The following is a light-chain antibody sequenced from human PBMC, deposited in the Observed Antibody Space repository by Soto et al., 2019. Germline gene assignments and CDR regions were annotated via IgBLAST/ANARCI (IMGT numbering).Light chain of an antibody. CDR3: PQYGSSPLT. Sequence: EIVLTQSPGTLSLYPGERATRSCRASQSVGSTYLAWYQQKPGQAPRLXIYGAWRRATGITDSFSGSGSGTDFTLTISRLEAEDFAVYYCPQYGSSPLTLGGGTKVDIK. CDR1: QSVGSTY. V-gene: IGKV3-20*01. CDR2: GAW. J-gene: IGKJ4*01.